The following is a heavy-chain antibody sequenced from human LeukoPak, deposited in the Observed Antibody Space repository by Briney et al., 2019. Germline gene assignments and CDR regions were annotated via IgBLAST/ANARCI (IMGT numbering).Heavy chain of an antibody. D-gene: IGHD3-10*01. V-gene: IGHV4-59*01. J-gene: IGHJ6*03. CDR1: GGSISNYY. Sequence: SETLSLTCTVSGGSISNYYWNWIRQPPGKGLEWIGYIYYSGNTNYNPSLKSRVTISKDTSKNQFSLKMSSVTAADTAVYYCARVYGCGYYYMDVWGKGTTVTVSS. CDR2: IYYSGNT. CDR3: ARVYGCGYYYMDV.